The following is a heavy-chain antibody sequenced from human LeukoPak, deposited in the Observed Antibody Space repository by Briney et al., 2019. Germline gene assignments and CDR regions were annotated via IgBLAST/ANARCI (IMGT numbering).Heavy chain of an antibody. CDR1: GYTFTGYY. D-gene: IGHD3-10*01. V-gene: IGHV1-2*02. CDR3: ARGGPPVRGFPYYYYMDV. Sequence: ASVKVSCKASGYTFTGYYMHWVRQAPGQGLEWMGWINPNSGGTNYAQKFQGRVTMTRDTSISTAYMELSRLRSDDTAVYYCARGGPPVRGFPYYYYMDVWGKGTTVTISS. J-gene: IGHJ6*03. CDR2: INPNSGGT.